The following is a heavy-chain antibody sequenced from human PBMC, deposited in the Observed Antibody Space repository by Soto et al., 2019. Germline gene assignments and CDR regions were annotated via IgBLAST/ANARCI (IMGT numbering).Heavy chain of an antibody. CDR1: GGSFSRYY. V-gene: IGHV4-34*01. CDR3: ARFYYYGSGSYGMDV. D-gene: IGHD3-10*01. CDR2: INHSGST. J-gene: IGHJ6*02. Sequence: SETLSLTCAVYGGSFSRYYWSWIRQPPGKGLEWIGEINHSGSTNYNPSLKSRVTISVDTSKNQFSLKLSSVTAADTAVYYCARFYYYGSGSYGMDVWGQGTTVTVSS.